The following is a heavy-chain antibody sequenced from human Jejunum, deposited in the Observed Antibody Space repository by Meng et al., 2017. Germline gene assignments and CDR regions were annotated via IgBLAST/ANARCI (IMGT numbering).Heavy chain of an antibody. CDR2: IHSDGIRT. J-gene: IGHJ4*02. CDR3: ARDDSGWHGARDY. CDR1: GFPFSSYW. Sequence: EVRRGESGGGLVQPGGSLRLSCAASGFPFSSYWMHWVRQAPGKGLVWVARIHSDGIRTNYADSVKGRFTISRDNDKNTLSLQMDSLRAEDTAVYYCARDDSGWHGARDYWGQGTLVTVSS. V-gene: IGHV3-74*01. D-gene: IGHD5-12*01.